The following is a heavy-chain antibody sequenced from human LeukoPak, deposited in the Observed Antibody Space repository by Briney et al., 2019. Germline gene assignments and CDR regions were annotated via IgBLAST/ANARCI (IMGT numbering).Heavy chain of an antibody. CDR1: EFTFSSHA. D-gene: IGHD2-15*01. Sequence: GGSLRLSCVASEFTFSSHAMNWVRQAPGKGLEWVSSISSSSSYIYYADSVKGRFTISRDNAKNSLYLQMNSLRAEDTAVYYCARIPYCSGGSCADYWGQGTLVTVSS. CDR3: ARIPYCSGGSCADY. J-gene: IGHJ4*02. V-gene: IGHV3-21*01. CDR2: ISSSSSYI.